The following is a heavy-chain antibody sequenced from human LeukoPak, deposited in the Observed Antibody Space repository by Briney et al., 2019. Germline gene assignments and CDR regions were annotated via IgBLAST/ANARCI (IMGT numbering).Heavy chain of an antibody. D-gene: IGHD2-15*01. V-gene: IGHV3-23*01. CDR3: AKNGDRGAFCSGGTCYPYYYYYMDV. CDR1: GFTFGTYG. J-gene: IGHJ6*03. Sequence: GGTLRLSCAASGFTFGTYGMSWVRQAPGKGLEWVSAVSSTGGTTYYADSVKGRFTISRDNSKNTLFLQINSLRAEDTAVYYCAKNGDRGAFCSGGTCYPYYYYYMDVWGKGTTVTVSS. CDR2: VSSTGGTT.